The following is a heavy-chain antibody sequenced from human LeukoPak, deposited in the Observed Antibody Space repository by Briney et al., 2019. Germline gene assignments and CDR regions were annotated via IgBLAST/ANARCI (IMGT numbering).Heavy chain of an antibody. CDR1: GYTFTGYY. CDR2: INPNSGGT. Sequence: ASVKVSFKASGYTFTGYYMHWVRQAPGQGLEWMGRINPNSGGTNYAQKFQGRVTLTRDTSISTAYMELSRLRSDDTAVYYCASSTGRLAAQTYWGQGTLVTVSS. J-gene: IGHJ4*02. CDR3: ASSTGRLAAQTY. D-gene: IGHD2-15*01. V-gene: IGHV1-2*06.